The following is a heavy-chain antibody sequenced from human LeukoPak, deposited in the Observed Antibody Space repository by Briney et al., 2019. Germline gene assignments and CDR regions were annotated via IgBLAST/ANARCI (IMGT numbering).Heavy chain of an antibody. J-gene: IGHJ4*02. CDR3: ARGPRRTMVTS. D-gene: IGHD5-18*01. CDR1: GGSISSYY. Sequence: SETLSLTCTVSGGSISSYYWSWIRQPPGKGLEWIGYIYYSGSTNYNPSLKSRVTISVDTSKNQFSLKLSSVTAADTAVYYCARGPRRTMVTSWGQGTLVTVSS. V-gene: IGHV4-59*12. CDR2: IYYSGST.